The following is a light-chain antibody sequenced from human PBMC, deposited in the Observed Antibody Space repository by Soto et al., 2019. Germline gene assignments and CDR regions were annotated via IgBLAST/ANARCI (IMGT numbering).Light chain of an antibody. CDR1: QGISSY. CDR2: DAS. V-gene: IGKV1-9*01. CDR3: QQLNSYPLT. J-gene: IGKJ4*01. Sequence: DIQLTQSPSFLSASVGDRVTITCRASQGISSYLAWFQQKPGKAPKLLIYDASTLQSDVPSRFSGSGSGTEFTLTISSLQPEDFATYYCQQLNSYPLTFGGGTKVEIK.